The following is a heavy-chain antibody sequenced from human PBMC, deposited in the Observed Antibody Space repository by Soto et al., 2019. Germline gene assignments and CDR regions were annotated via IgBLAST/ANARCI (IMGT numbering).Heavy chain of an antibody. CDR3: ARLVLDWNLGWPFDY. CDR2: IIPIFGTA. V-gene: IGHV1-69*13. D-gene: IGHD1-7*01. CDR1: GGTFSSYA. J-gene: IGHJ4*02. Sequence: SVKASCKASGGTFSSYAISWVRQAPGQGLEWMGGIIPIFGTANYAQKFQGRVTITADESTSTAYMELSSLRSEDTAVYYCARLVLDWNLGWPFDYWGQGTLVTVSS.